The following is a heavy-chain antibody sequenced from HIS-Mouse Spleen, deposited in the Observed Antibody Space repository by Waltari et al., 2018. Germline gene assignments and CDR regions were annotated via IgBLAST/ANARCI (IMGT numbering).Heavy chain of an antibody. V-gene: IGHV4-39*01. CDR3: ARSLYCSSTSCYDAFDI. D-gene: IGHD2-2*01. CDR2: IYYSGST. J-gene: IGHJ3*02. CDR1: GGSISSRSYY. Sequence: QLQLQESGPGLVKPSETLSLTCTVSGGSISSRSYYWGWIRQPPGKGLEWIGSIYYSGSTYYNPSLKSRVTISVDTSKNQFSLKLSSVTAADTAVYYCARSLYCSSTSCYDAFDIWGQGTMVTVSS.